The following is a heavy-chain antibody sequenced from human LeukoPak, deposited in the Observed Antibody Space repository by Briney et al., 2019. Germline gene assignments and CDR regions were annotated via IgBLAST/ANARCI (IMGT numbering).Heavy chain of an antibody. J-gene: IGHJ5*02. CDR2: IYYSGST. D-gene: IGHD3-3*01. CDR3: ARDGPPDTIFGVSGFDP. Sequence: PSQTLSLTCTVSGGSTSSGDYYWSWIRQPPGKGLEWIGYIYYSGSTYYNPSLKSRVIISVDTSKNQFSLKLSSVTAADTAVYYCARDGPPDTIFGVSGFDPWGQGTLVTVSS. CDR1: GGSTSSGDYY. V-gene: IGHV4-30-4*08.